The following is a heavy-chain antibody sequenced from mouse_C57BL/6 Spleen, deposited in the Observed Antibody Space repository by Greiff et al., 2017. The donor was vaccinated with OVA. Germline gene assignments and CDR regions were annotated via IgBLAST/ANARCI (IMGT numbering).Heavy chain of an antibody. Sequence: EVQLVESGEGLVKPGGSLKLSCAASGFTFSSYAMSWVRQTPEKRLEWVAYISSGGDYIYYADTVKGRFTISRDNARNTLYLQMSSLKSEDTAMYYCTRERDGSSYWYFDVWGTGTTVTVSS. J-gene: IGHJ1*03. CDR3: TRERDGSSYWYFDV. CDR2: ISSGGDYI. D-gene: IGHD1-1*01. CDR1: GFTFSSYA. V-gene: IGHV5-9-1*02.